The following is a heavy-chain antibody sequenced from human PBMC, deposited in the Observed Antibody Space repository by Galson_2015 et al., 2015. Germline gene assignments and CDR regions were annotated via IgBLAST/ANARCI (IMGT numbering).Heavy chain of an antibody. V-gene: IGHV1-69*13. CDR3: AAHSSGWTGLYWYFDL. D-gene: IGHD6-19*01. CDR1: GGTFSSYA. Sequence: SVKVSCKASGGTFSSYAISWVRQAPGQGLEWMGGIIPIFGTANYAQKFQGRVTITADESTSTAYMELSSLRSEDTAVYYCAAHSSGWTGLYWYFDLWGRGALVTVSS. CDR2: IIPIFGTA. J-gene: IGHJ2*01.